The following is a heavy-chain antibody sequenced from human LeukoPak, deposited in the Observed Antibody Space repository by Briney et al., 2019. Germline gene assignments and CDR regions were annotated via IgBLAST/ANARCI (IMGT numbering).Heavy chain of an antibody. V-gene: IGHV4-34*01. CDR3: ARKRITMVRGVIAHYYYYMDV. J-gene: IGHJ6*03. CDR1: GGSFSGYY. D-gene: IGHD3-10*01. CDR2: INHSGST. Sequence: KPSETLSLTCAVYGGSFSGYYWSWIRQPPGKGLEWVGEINHSGSTNYNPSLKSRVTISVDTSKNQFSLKLSSVTAADTAVYYCARKRITMVRGVIAHYYYYMDVWGKGTTVTISS.